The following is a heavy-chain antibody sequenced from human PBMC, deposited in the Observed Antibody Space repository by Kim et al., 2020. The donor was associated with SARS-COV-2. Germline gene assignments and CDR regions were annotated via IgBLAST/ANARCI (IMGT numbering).Heavy chain of an antibody. J-gene: IGHJ4*02. CDR2: IYYSGST. CDR1: GVSISSGGYY. V-gene: IGHV4-31*03. Sequence: SETLSLTCTVSGVSISSGGYYWSWIRQHPGKGLEWIGYIYYSGSTYYNPSLKSRLTISVDTSKNQFSLKLSSVTAADTAVYYCARESPRCPLWFGEINSDYWGQGTLVTVSS. D-gene: IGHD3-10*01. CDR3: ARESPRCPLWFGEINSDY.